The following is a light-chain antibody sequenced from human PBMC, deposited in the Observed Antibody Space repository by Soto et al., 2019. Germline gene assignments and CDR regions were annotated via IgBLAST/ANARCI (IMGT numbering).Light chain of an antibody. CDR3: AAWDGSLNGLYV. V-gene: IGLV1-44*01. Sequence: QSVLTQAPSASGTPGQRVTISCSGSSSNVGSLSVDWYQHLPGTAPKLLIHSNYQRPSGVPDRFSGSKSGTSASLAINGLQSEDEADYYCAAWDGSLNGLYVSGTGTKLTVL. CDR1: SSNVGSLS. J-gene: IGLJ1*01. CDR2: SNY.